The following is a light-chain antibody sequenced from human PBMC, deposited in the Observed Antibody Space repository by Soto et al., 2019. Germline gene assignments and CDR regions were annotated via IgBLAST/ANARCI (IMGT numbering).Light chain of an antibody. CDR2: DAY. Sequence: EALLTQSPVTLSLSPGESATLSFGASQSFRGLLAWYQQKPGQAPRLLIYDAYNRATGIPPRFSGSGSGTDFTLTISSLEPEDSAVYYCQQRHMWPITFGQGTRLEIK. J-gene: IGKJ5*01. V-gene: IGKV3-11*01. CDR1: QSFRGL. CDR3: QQRHMWPIT.